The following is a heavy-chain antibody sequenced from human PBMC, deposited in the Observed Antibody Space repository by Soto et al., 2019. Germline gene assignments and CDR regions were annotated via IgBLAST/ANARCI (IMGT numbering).Heavy chain of an antibody. V-gene: IGHV4-59*01. J-gene: IGHJ4*02. CDR2: IYSSGLT. CDR1: ADSFGTFY. D-gene: IGHD5-18*01. Sequence: SETLSLTCTVSADSFGTFYWSWIRQSPGRGLEWIGYIYSSGLTKYNPSFESRVTMSVDTSKKQISLNLNSVTAADTAVYYCARWSDGYTFFLDSWGQGALVTVSS. CDR3: ARWSDGYTFFLDS.